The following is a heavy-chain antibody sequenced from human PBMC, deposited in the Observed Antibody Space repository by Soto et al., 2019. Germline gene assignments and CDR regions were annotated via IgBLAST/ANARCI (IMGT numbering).Heavy chain of an antibody. V-gene: IGHV1-69*01. CDR1: GGTFSSYA. Sequence: QVQLVQSGAEVKKPGSSVKVSCKASGGTFSSYAISWVRQAPGQGLEWMGGIIPIFGTANYAQKFQGRVTITADESTSRAYMELSSLRSEDTAVYYCARDLVSDYDFWSGYSVYGMDVWGQGTTVTVSS. J-gene: IGHJ6*02. D-gene: IGHD3-3*01. CDR2: IIPIFGTA. CDR3: ARDLVSDYDFWSGYSVYGMDV.